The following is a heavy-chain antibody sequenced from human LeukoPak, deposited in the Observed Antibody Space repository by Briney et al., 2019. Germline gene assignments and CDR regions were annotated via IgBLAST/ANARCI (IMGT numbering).Heavy chain of an antibody. Sequence: GGSLRLSCAASGFTFSSYAMTWVRQAPGKGLEWVSGISDSGGSTFNADFVKGRFTISRDNSKNTLYLQMNSLRAEDTAVYYCTKVRVATKLTTELDYWGQGTLVTVSS. CDR1: GFTFSSYA. CDR3: TKVRVATKLTTELDY. J-gene: IGHJ4*02. V-gene: IGHV3-23*01. CDR2: ISDSGGST. D-gene: IGHD4-17*01.